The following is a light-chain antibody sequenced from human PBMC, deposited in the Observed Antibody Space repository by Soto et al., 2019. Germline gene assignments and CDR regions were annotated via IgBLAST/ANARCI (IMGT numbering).Light chain of an antibody. CDR2: GAS. V-gene: IGKV3-20*01. Sequence: EIVLTQSPGTLSLSPGERATLSCRASQSVSSSYLAWYQQKPGQAPRPLIYGASSRAIGIPDRFSGSGSGTDFTLTISRLKPEDFAVYYCQQYGSSPWTFGQGTKVDIK. J-gene: IGKJ1*01. CDR1: QSVSSSY. CDR3: QQYGSSPWT.